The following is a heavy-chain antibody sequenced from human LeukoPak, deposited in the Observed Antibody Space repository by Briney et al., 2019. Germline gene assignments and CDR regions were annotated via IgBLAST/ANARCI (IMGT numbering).Heavy chain of an antibody. CDR2: IGSTSFYI. D-gene: IGHD3-10*01. CDR1: GFTFSSYS. CDR3: AKHLTRSRTRHDY. V-gene: IGHV3-21*04. Sequence: GGSLRLSCAASGFTFSSYSMNWVRQAPGKGLEWVSSIGSTSFYIYYSDSVKGRFTISRDNSKNTLYLQMNSLRAEDTAVYYCAKHLTRSRTRHDYWGQGTLVTVSS. J-gene: IGHJ4*02.